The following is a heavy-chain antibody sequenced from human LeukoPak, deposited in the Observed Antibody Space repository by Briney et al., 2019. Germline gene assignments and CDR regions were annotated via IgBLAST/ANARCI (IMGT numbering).Heavy chain of an antibody. CDR1: GDSVSSNSAA. V-gene: IGHV6-1*01. D-gene: IGHD3-10*01. Sequence: SQTLSLTCAIFGDSVSSNSAAWNWIRQSPSRGLEWLGRAFYRSQWYNDYAFSVKGRIAINPDTSENHFSLQLNSVTPEDTAVYYCAREEAGTYGFEYWGQGTLVTVSS. J-gene: IGHJ4*02. CDR3: AREEAGTYGFEY. CDR2: AFYRSQWYN.